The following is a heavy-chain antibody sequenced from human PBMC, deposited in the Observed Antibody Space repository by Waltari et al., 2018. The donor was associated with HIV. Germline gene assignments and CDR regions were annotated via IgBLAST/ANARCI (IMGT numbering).Heavy chain of an antibody. CDR2: INPNSGGT. CDR1: GYTFTGYY. J-gene: IGHJ4*02. V-gene: IGHV1-2*04. Sequence: QVQLVQSGAEGKKPGASVKGSCKASGYTFTGYYMHWVRQAPGQGLDGMGWINPNSGGTNYAQKFQGWVTMTRDTSISTAYMELSRLRSDDTAVYYCARDITRGGWYDYWGQGTLVTVSS. D-gene: IGHD6-19*01. CDR3: ARDITRGGWYDY.